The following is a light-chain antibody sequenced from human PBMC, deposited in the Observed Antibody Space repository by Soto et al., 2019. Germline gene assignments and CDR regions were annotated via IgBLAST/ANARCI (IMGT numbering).Light chain of an antibody. V-gene: IGKV1-33*01. J-gene: IGKJ2*01. CDR1: QDISNN. Sequence: DIQMTQSPSSLSASVGDRVTITCQASQDISNNLNWYQQKPGKAPKLLLYDASNLETGVPSRFSGSGSGTDFTFTISSLQPEDIATYYCQQYDNLPYTFGQGTKLEIK. CDR2: DAS. CDR3: QQYDNLPYT.